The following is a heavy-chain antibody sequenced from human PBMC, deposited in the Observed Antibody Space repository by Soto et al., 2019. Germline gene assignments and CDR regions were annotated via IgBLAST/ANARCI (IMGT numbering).Heavy chain of an antibody. J-gene: IGHJ4*02. CDR2: ISGSGGST. CDR3: TRGGRESNWNDGNLEY. Sequence: PGGSLRLSCAASGFTFSSYAMSWVRQAPGKGLEWVSAISGSGGSTYYADSVKGRFTISRDNSKNTLYLQMNSLRPEDTAVYYCTRGGRESNWNDGNLEYWGQGTQVTAPQ. V-gene: IGHV3-23*01. CDR1: GFTFSSYA. D-gene: IGHD1-20*01.